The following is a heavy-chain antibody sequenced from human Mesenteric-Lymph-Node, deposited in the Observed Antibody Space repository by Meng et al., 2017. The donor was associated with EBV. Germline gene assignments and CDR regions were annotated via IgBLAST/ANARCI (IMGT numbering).Heavy chain of an antibody. V-gene: IGHV4-61*01. Sequence: GPLWGWGPGLVKPSETLSLPCRVSGDSVNSATYYWSWIRKPPGKGLEWIASVHSTGSTNYNPSLMSRVTISLDTSKSQFSLTLTYVTAADTAVYYCASQGYYDSGAWGDYFDYWGQGSLVTVSS. CDR1: GDSVNSATYY. D-gene: IGHD3-22*01. CDR3: ASQGYYDSGAWGDYFDY. CDR2: VHSTGST. J-gene: IGHJ4*02.